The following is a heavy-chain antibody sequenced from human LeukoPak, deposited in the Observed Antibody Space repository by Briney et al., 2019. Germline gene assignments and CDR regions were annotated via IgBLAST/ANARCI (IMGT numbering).Heavy chain of an antibody. Sequence: GGSLRLSCAASGFTVSSNYMSWVCQAPGKGLEWVSVIYSGGSTYYADSVKGRFTISRDNSKNTLYLQMNSLRAEDTAVYYCARSLQQLTKDDYWGQGTLVTVSS. D-gene: IGHD6-13*01. CDR2: IYSGGST. CDR1: GFTVSSNY. J-gene: IGHJ4*02. CDR3: ARSLQQLTKDDY. V-gene: IGHV3-66*01.